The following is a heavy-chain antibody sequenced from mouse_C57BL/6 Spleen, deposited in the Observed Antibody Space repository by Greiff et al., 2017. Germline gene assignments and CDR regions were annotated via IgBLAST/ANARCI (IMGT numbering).Heavy chain of an antibody. D-gene: IGHD2-2*01. CDR1: GYTFTSYW. J-gene: IGHJ2*01. CDR3: ARGGVTTTGEY. CDR2: IYPSDSET. Sequence: QVQLQQSGAELVRPGSSVKLSCKASGYTFTSYWMDWVKQRPGQGLEWIGNIYPSDSETHYNQKFKDKATLTVDKSSSTAYMQLSSLTSEDSAVYCWARGGVTTTGEYWGQGTTLTVSS. V-gene: IGHV1-61*01.